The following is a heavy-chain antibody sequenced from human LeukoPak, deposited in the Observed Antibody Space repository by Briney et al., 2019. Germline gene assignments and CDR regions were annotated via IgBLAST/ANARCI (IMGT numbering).Heavy chain of an antibody. D-gene: IGHD1-26*01. CDR1: GGSVSSGGYY. Sequence: SETLSLTCTVSGGSVSSGGYYWSWIRQHPGKGLEWIGYIYYSGSTYYNPSLKSRLTISLDTSTNQFSLKLGSVTAADTAVSYCATTAYYFYVDVWGKGTTITVSS. CDR3: ATTAYYFYVDV. CDR2: IYYSGST. J-gene: IGHJ6*03. V-gene: IGHV4-31*03.